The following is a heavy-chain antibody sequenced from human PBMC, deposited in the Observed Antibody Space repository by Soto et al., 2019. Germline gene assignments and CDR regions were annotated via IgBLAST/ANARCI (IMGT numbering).Heavy chain of an antibody. Sequence: LTVTCAVSGVTTSRYAYYWSWIRQHPGKGLEWIGYISYSGSTYYNPCLKSRATMPADTSKNQFSLKLTSVTAADTAVYYCTIYRFRDAWSKVDYWGRGTLGT. V-gene: IGHV4-31*11. D-gene: IGHD3-16*02. CDR1: GVTTSRYAYY. J-gene: IGHJ4*02. CDR3: TIYRFRDAWSKVDY. CDR2: ISYSGST.